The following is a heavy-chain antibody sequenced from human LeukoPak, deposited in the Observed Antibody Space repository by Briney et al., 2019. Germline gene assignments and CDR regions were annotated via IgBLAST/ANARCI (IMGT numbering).Heavy chain of an antibody. J-gene: IGHJ6*02. CDR3: ARLPLVGATYYYSDMDV. Sequence: PSETLSLTCTVSGDSLSTYYWSWIRQPPGKGLEWIGYIYYSGSTSYNPSLKSRVTLSVDTSKNQFSLKLSSVTAADTAVYFCARLPLVGATYYYSDMDVWGQATTVTVSS. CDR2: IYYSGST. D-gene: IGHD1-26*01. CDR1: GDSLSTYY. V-gene: IGHV4-59*01.